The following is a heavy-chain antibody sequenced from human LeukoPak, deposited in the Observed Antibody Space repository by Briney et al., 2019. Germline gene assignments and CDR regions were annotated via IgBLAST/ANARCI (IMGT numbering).Heavy chain of an antibody. D-gene: IGHD6-19*01. CDR1: GFTFSSYG. Sequence: GGSLRLSCEASGFTFSSYGMHWVRQAPGKGLEWVAVISYDGSNKYYADSVKGRFTISRDNSKNTLYLQMNSLRAEDTAVYYCAKDLGAVAGSGLYGMDVWGQGTTVTVSS. J-gene: IGHJ6*02. CDR3: AKDLGAVAGSGLYGMDV. CDR2: ISYDGSNK. V-gene: IGHV3-30*18.